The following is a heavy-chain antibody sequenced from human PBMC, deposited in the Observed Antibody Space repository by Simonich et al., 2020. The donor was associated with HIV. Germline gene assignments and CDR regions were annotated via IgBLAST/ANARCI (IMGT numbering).Heavy chain of an antibody. V-gene: IGHV4-34*01. D-gene: IGHD3-3*01. CDR1: GGSFSGYY. J-gene: IGHJ4*02. Sequence: QVQLQQWGAGLLKPSETLSLTCAVYGGSFSGYYWSWIRQPPGKGLEWIGEINHSGITNYKSSLNSRATISVDKSKNQFCLKLSSVTAADTAIYYCARRDRELILYFDYWGQGNLVTVSS. CDR2: INHSGIT. CDR3: ARRDRELILYFDY.